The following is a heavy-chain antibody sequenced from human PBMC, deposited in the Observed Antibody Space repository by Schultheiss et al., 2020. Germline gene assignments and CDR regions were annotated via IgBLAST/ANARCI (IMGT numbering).Heavy chain of an antibody. V-gene: IGHV4-4*07. CDR1: GGSISNYY. D-gene: IGHD3-10*01. CDR3: AKDGYGSGSYYSLSHDY. Sequence: SETLSLTCTVSGGSISNYYWSWIRQPAGKGLEWIGSIYHSGSTYYNPSLKSRVTISVDTSKNQFSLKLSSVTAADTAVYYCAKDGYGSGSYYSLSHDYWGQGTLVTVSS. J-gene: IGHJ4*02. CDR2: IYHSGST.